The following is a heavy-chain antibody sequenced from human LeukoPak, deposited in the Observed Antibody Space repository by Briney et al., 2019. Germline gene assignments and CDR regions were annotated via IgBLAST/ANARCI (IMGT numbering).Heavy chain of an antibody. V-gene: IGHV3-48*03. CDR1: GFTFSSYE. CDR2: ISSSGSTI. J-gene: IGHJ5*02. CDR3: ARVPPGDTMVRGAHFDP. D-gene: IGHD3-10*01. Sequence: GGSLRLSCAASGFTFSSYEMSWVRQAPGKGLEWVSYISSSGSTIYYADSVKGRFTISRDNAKNSLYLQMNSLRAEDTAVYYCARVPPGDTMVRGAHFDPWGQGTLVTVSS.